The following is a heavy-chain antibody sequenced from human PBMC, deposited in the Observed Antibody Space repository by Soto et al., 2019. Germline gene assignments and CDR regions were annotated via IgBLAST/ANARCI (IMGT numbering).Heavy chain of an antibody. CDR2: INPNSGGT. J-gene: IGHJ4*02. V-gene: IGHV1-2*02. Sequence: GXSVKVSCKASGYTFTGYYMHWVRQAPGQGLEWVGWINPNSGGTNYAQKFQGRVTMTRDTSISTAYMELSRLRSDDTAVYYCARVKNPGSVVLDYWGQGALVTVSS. CDR3: ARVKNPGSVVLDY. D-gene: IGHD2-15*01. CDR1: GYTFTGYY.